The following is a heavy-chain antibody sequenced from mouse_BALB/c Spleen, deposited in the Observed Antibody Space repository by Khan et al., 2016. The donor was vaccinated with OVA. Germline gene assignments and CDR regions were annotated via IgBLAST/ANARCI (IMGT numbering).Heavy chain of an antibody. CDR1: GYSITSEYA. V-gene: IGHV3-2*02. CDR2: INYSGST. D-gene: IGHD2-4*01. J-gene: IGHJ3*01. Sequence: EVQLQESGPGLVKPSQSLSLTCTVTGYSITSEYAWNWIRQFPGNKLEWMGYINYSGSTRFNPSLKSRTSITRDTSKNQFFLQLNSVTTEVTATYYCTRKDYYDYDPFPYWGQGTLVTVSA. CDR3: TRKDYYDYDPFPY.